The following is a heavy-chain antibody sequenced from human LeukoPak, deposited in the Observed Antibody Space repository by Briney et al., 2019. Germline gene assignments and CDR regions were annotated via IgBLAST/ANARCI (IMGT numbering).Heavy chain of an antibody. V-gene: IGHV3-30*04. Sequence: GGSLRLSCAASGFTFSSYAILWVRQAPGKGLEWVAVISYDGSNKYYADSVKGRFTISRDNSKNTLYLQMNSLRAEDTAVYYCARDGVRGVIDYWGQGTLVTVSS. D-gene: IGHD3-10*01. J-gene: IGHJ4*02. CDR1: GFTFSSYA. CDR3: ARDGVRGVIDY. CDR2: ISYDGSNK.